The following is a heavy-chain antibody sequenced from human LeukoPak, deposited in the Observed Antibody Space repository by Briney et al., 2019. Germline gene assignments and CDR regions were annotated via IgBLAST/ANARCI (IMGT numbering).Heavy chain of an antibody. V-gene: IGHV6-1*01. Sequence: SQTLSLTCAISGDSVSSNSAAWNWIRQSPSRGLEWLGRTYYRSKWYNDYAVSVKSRITINPDTSKNQFSLQLNSVTPEDTAVYYCARPFYFDSSGYRGVWFDPWGQGTLVTVSS. J-gene: IGHJ5*02. CDR1: GDSVSSNSAA. CDR2: TYYRSKWYN. D-gene: IGHD3-22*01. CDR3: ARPFYFDSSGYRGVWFDP.